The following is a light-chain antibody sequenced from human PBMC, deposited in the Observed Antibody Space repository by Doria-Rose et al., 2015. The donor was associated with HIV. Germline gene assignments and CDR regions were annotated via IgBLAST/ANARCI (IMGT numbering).Light chain of an antibody. J-gene: IGKJ3*01. CDR3: QQYYDTPS. CDR2: WAS. V-gene: IGKV4-1*01. CDR1: QSLLYTSKNY. Sequence: DIRLTQSPESLGMSLGERATLNCKSNQSLLYTSKNYLAWYQQKPGQPPKLLIYWASTRQSGVLARFSGSGSGTDFTLTISSLEAEDVAVYYCQQYYDTPSFGPGTTVDIK.